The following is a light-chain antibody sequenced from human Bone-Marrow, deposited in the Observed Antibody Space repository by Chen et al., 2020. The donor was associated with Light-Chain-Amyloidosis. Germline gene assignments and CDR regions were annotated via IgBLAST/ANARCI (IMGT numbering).Light chain of an antibody. V-gene: IGLV2-14*01. CDR3: SSYTITNTLV. CDR1: SSDVGGDNH. Sequence: QSALTQPASVSGSPGQSITISCTGTSSDVGGDNHVSWYQQHPDKAPKLMIYEVTNRPSWVPDRFSGAKSDNPASLTISGLLTEDEADYFCSSYTITNTLVFGSGTRVTVL. J-gene: IGLJ1*01. CDR2: EVT.